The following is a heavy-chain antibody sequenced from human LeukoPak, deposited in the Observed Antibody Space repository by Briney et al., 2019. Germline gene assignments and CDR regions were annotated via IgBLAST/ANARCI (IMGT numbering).Heavy chain of an antibody. J-gene: IGHJ5*02. D-gene: IGHD2-2*01. V-gene: IGHV1-2*02. Sequence: GASVKVSCKASGYTFTGYYMHWVRQAPGQGLEWMGWINPNSGATNSAQKFQGRVTMTRDTSISTAYMELSRLRSDDTAVYYCARDRGYCSSTSCYDWFDPWGQGTLVTVSS. CDR1: GYTFTGYY. CDR2: INPNSGAT. CDR3: ARDRGYCSSTSCYDWFDP.